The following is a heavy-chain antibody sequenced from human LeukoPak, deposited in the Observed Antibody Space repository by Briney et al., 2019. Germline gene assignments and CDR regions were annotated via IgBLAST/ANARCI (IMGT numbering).Heavy chain of an antibody. CDR2: ISSSGSTI. Sequence: GGSLRLSCAASGFTFSDYYMSWIRQAPGKGLEWVSYISSSGSTIYYADSVKGRFTISRDNTKNSLYLQMNSLRAEDTAVYYCARDHYPQSIAAVWNYWGQGTLVTVSS. J-gene: IGHJ4*02. CDR3: ARDHYPQSIAAVWNY. V-gene: IGHV3-11*04. CDR1: GFTFSDYY. D-gene: IGHD6-6*01.